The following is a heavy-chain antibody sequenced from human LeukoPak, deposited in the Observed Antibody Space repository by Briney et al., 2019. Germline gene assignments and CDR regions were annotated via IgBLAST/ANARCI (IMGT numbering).Heavy chain of an antibody. J-gene: IGHJ4*02. V-gene: IGHV4-31*03. Sequence: TLSLTCTVSGDSISSGGYYWTWIRQNPAKGLEWLGYIYHSGSAYYNPSLKSRITISVDTSKNQFSLNMSSVTVADTAVYYCARDSSGYYVFDYWGQGTLVTVSS. CDR2: IYHSGSA. D-gene: IGHD3-22*01. CDR1: GDSISSGGYY. CDR3: ARDSSGYYVFDY.